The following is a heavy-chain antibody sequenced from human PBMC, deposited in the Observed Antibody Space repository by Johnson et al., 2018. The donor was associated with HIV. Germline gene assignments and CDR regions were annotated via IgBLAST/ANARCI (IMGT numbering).Heavy chain of an antibody. CDR1: GFTFSSYA. D-gene: IGHD6-13*01. Sequence: QVQLVESWGGVVQPGRSLRLSCAASGFTFSSYAMHWVRQAPGKGLEWVAVVSYDGNKKYYADSVKGRFTISRDNSKNTLYLQMNSLRAEDTAVYYCARGRVAAGGMRGGGFDIWGQGTMVTVSS. CDR3: ARGRVAAGGMRGGGFDI. V-gene: IGHV3-30*04. J-gene: IGHJ3*02. CDR2: VSYDGNKK.